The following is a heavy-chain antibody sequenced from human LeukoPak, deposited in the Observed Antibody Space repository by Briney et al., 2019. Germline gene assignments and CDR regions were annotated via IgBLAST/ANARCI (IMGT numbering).Heavy chain of an antibody. CDR3: ARGRDGYNLGYYYMDV. V-gene: IGHV1-2*02. CDR1: GYTFTGYY. Sequence: ASVTVSCTASGYTFTGYYMHWVRQAPGQGLEWMGWINPNSGGTNYAQKFQGRVTMTRDTSISTVYMELSRLRSDDTAVYYCARGRDGYNLGYYYMDVWGKGTTVTVSS. CDR2: INPNSGGT. J-gene: IGHJ6*03. D-gene: IGHD5-24*01.